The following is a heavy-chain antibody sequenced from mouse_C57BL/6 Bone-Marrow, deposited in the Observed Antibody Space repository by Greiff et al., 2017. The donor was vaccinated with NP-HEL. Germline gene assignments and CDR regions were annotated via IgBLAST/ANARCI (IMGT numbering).Heavy chain of an antibody. Sequence: EVQLQQSGAELVRPGASVKLSCTASGFNIKDDYMHWVKQRPEQGLEWIGWIDPENGDTEYASKFQGKATITADTSSNTAYLQLSSLTSEDTAVYYCTTFYYGYDYWYFDVGGTGTTVTVSS. J-gene: IGHJ1*03. CDR2: IDPENGDT. D-gene: IGHD2-2*01. CDR3: TTFYYGYDYWYFDV. V-gene: IGHV14-4*01. CDR1: GFNIKDDY.